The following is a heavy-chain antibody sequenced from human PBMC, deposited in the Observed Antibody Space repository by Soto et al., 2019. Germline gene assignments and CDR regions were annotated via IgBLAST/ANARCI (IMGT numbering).Heavy chain of an antibody. J-gene: IGHJ4*02. Sequence: GASVKVSCKASGYTFTSYDINWVRQATGQGLEWMGWVNPNSGNTGYAQKFQGRVTMTRNTSISTAYMELSSLRSEDTAVYYCARGHDLWTGYYTGYWGQGTLVTVSS. CDR2: VNPNSGNT. CDR3: ARGHDLWTGYYTGY. V-gene: IGHV1-8*01. D-gene: IGHD3-3*01. CDR1: GYTFTSYD.